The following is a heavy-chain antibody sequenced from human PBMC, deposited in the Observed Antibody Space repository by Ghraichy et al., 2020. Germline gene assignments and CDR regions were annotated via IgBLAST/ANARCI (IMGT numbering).Heavy chain of an antibody. J-gene: IGHJ4*02. CDR2: INSDGSST. Sequence: GGSLRLSCAASGFTFSSYWMHWVRQAPGKGLVWVSRINSDGSSTSYADSVKGRFTISRDNAKNTLYLQMNSLRAEDTAVYYCARDDYDYVWGSYRYLAYWGQGTLVTVSS. D-gene: IGHD3-16*02. CDR3: ARDDYDYVWGSYRYLAY. CDR1: GFTFSSYW. V-gene: IGHV3-74*01.